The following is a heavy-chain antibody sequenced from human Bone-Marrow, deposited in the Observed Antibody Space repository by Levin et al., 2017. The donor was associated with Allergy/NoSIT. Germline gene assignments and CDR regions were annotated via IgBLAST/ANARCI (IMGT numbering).Heavy chain of an antibody. Sequence: KSGGSLRLSCAASGFTFSDYYMSWIRQAPGKGLEWVSYISGSSSTIHYADSVKGRFTIARDNAKNSLYLQMNSLRAEDTAVYCCARVDSISLAMDVWGLGTTVTVSS. J-gene: IGHJ6*02. V-gene: IGHV3-11*01. CDR2: ISGSSSTI. D-gene: IGHD2-2*03. CDR3: ARVDSISLAMDV. CDR1: GFTFSDYY.